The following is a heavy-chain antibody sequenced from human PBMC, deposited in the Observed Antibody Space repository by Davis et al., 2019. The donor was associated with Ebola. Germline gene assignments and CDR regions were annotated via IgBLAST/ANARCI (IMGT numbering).Heavy chain of an antibody. D-gene: IGHD1-26*01. CDR3: ARGLVGAHPAMDV. Sequence: ASVKVSCKASGYTFTTYGITWVRQAPGQGLEWMGWINPHNGNTNYAQNVQGRVIMTSDTATTTAYMEVGSLRSDDTAVYYCARGLVGAHPAMDVWGQGTTVTVSS. J-gene: IGHJ6*02. CDR2: INPHNGNT. V-gene: IGHV1-18*04. CDR1: GYTFTTYG.